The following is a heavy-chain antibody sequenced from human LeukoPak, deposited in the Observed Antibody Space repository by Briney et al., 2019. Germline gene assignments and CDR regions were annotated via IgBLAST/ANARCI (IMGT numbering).Heavy chain of an antibody. D-gene: IGHD2-2*01. CDR2: XSYDVSNK. CDR3: AKVGGRGCSSTSCHDY. CDR1: XFTFSSYG. J-gene: IGHJ4*02. Sequence: ASXFTFSSYGMDWVRQXPGKGLXXXXXXSYDVSNKYYADSVHGRFTISRDNSKNTLYLQMNSLRAEDTAVYYCAKVGGRGCSSTSCHDYWGQGTLVTVSS. V-gene: IGHV3-30*18.